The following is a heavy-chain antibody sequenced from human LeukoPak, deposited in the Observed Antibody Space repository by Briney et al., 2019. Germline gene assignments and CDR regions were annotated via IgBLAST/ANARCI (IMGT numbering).Heavy chain of an antibody. CDR2: ISSSGSTI. J-gene: IGHJ4*02. Sequence: GGSLRLSCAASGFTFSSYEMNWVRQAPGKGLEWVSYISSSGSTIYYADSVKGRFTISRDNAKNSLYLQMNSLRAEDTAAYYCARDSWSGYSYDYFDYWGQGTLVTVSS. CDR3: ARDSWSGYSYDYFDY. CDR1: GFTFSSYE. D-gene: IGHD5-18*01. V-gene: IGHV3-48*03.